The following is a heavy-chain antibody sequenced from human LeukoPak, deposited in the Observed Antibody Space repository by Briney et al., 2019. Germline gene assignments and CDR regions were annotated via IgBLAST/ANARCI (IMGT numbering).Heavy chain of an antibody. CDR1: GFTFSSYS. CDR3: AGVEMATNAFDI. V-gene: IGHV3-21*01. CDR2: ISSSSSYI. J-gene: IGHJ3*02. Sequence: GGSLRLSCAASGFTFSSYSMDWVRQAPGKGLEWVSSISSSSSYIYYADSVKGRFTISRDNAKNSLYLQMNSLRAEDTAVYYCAGVEMATNAFDIWGQGTMVTVSS. D-gene: IGHD5-24*01.